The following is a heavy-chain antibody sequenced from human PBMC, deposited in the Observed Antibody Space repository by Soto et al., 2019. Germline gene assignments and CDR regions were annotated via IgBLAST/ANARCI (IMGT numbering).Heavy chain of an antibody. J-gene: IGHJ6*02. Sequence: ILSLSFTVAGCSLSSGDHYWSWIRQPPGKGLEWIGYIYYSGTTYYNPSLKSRVTISVDTSENQFSLKVNSVTAADTAVYYCARALIQLWPHYYYGMDVWGQGTTVTVSS. CDR1: GCSLSSGDHY. CDR3: ARALIQLWPHYYYGMDV. D-gene: IGHD5-18*01. CDR2: IYYSGTT. V-gene: IGHV4-30-4*01.